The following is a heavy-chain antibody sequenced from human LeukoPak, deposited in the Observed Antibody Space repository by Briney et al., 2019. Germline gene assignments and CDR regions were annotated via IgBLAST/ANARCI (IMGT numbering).Heavy chain of an antibody. CDR2: IYHSGST. D-gene: IGHD6-13*01. CDR3: ARDRYSSSGSEYFDL. Sequence: SETLSLTCAVSGYSISSGYYWGWIRRPPGKGLEWFGRIYHSGSTYYNPSLKSRVTISVDTSKNQFSLRLSSVTAADTAVYYCARDRYSSSGSEYFDLWGRGTLVTVSS. J-gene: IGHJ2*01. CDR1: GYSISSGYY. V-gene: IGHV4-38-2*02.